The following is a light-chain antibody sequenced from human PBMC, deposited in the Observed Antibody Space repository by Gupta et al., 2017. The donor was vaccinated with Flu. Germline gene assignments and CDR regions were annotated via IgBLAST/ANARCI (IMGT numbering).Light chain of an antibody. Sequence: GDRVVITRRASHDIDYYLNWYQHKPGRAPSLLIFGAGSLHTGVPSRFSGTGSGTNFTLAISGLQPEDFSTYYCQQSFSDPWTFGQGTTVEV. CDR1: HDIDYY. CDR3: QQSFSDPWT. J-gene: IGKJ1*01. V-gene: IGKV1-39*01. CDR2: GAG.